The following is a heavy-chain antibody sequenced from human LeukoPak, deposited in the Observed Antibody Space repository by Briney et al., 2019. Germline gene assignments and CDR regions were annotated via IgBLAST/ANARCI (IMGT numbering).Heavy chain of an antibody. CDR1: GGSFSGYY. CDR2: INHSGST. V-gene: IGHV4-34*01. CDR3: ARGWYYDSSGYYFTSYYFDH. J-gene: IGHJ4*02. D-gene: IGHD3-22*01. Sequence: SETLSLTCAVYGGSFSGYYWSWIRQPPGKGLEWIGEINHSGSTNYNPSLKSRVTISVDTSKNQFSLKLSSVTAADTAVYYCARGWYYDSSGYYFTSYYFDHWGQGTLVTVSS.